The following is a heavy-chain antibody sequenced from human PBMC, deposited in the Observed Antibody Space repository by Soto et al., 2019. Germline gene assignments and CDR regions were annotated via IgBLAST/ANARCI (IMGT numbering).Heavy chain of an antibody. J-gene: IGHJ4*02. Sequence: RLSCAASGFTFSSYGMHWFRQAPGKGLEWVAVISYDGSNKYYADSVKGRFTISRDNSKNTLYLQMNSLRAEDTAVYYCAKDHYAFHFRGPGILVTVFS. CDR1: GFTFSSYG. V-gene: IGHV3-30*18. CDR2: ISYDGSNK. D-gene: IGHD3-16*01. CDR3: AKDHYAFHF.